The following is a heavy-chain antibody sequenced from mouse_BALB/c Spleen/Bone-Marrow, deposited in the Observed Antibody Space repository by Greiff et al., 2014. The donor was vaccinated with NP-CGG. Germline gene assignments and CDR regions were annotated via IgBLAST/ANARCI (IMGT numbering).Heavy chain of an antibody. CDR3: ARGRAYGNYVWFAY. V-gene: IGHV1S29*02. CDR1: GYTFPDYN. CDR2: IYPYNGGT. D-gene: IGHD2-1*01. J-gene: IGHJ3*01. Sequence: VQLQQSGPELGKPGASVKISCKASGYTFPDYNMHWGKQSHGKSLDWIGYIYPYNGGTGYNQKFKSKATLTVDNSSSTAYMELRSLTSEDSAVYYCARGRAYGNYVWFAYWGQGTLVTVSA.